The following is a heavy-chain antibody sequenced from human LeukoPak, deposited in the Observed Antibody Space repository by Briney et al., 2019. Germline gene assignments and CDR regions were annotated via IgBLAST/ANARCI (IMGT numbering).Heavy chain of an antibody. CDR2: IWYDGSNK. D-gene: IGHD5-18*01. CDR1: GFTFSSYS. V-gene: IGHV3-33*08. J-gene: IGHJ4*02. Sequence: GGSLRLSCAASGFTFSSYSMNWVRQAPGKGLEWVAVIWYDGSNKYYADSVKGRFTISRDNSKNTLYLQMNSLRAEDTAVYYCARDFRWDSYGIFGYWGQGTLVTVSS. CDR3: ARDFRWDSYGIFGY.